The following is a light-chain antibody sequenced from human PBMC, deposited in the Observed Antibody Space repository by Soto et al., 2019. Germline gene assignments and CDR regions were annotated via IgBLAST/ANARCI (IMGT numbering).Light chain of an antibody. CDR3: QQLYSSPLT. CDR2: GAS. J-gene: IGKJ4*01. Sequence: DIQLTQSPSFLSASIGDRVSITCRASQDISSYLAWYQRKPGKAPKLLIYGASTLQSGVPSSVSGSGSGTEFTLTISSLQPEDFATYYCQQLYSSPLTFGGGTKVEIK. CDR1: QDISSY. V-gene: IGKV1-9*01.